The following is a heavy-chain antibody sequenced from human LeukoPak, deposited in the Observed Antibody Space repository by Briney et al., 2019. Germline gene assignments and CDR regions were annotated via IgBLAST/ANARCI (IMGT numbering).Heavy chain of an antibody. CDR1: GFTFSSYA. CDR3: AKSPYYGEQYYFDY. D-gene: IGHD4-17*01. J-gene: IGHJ4*02. V-gene: IGHV3-30-3*02. Sequence: PGRSLRLSCAASGFTFSSYAMHWVRQAPGKGLEWVAVISYDGSNKYYADSVKGRFTISRDNSKNTLYLQMNSLRAEDTAVYYCAKSPYYGEQYYFDYWGQGTLVTVSS. CDR2: ISYDGSNK.